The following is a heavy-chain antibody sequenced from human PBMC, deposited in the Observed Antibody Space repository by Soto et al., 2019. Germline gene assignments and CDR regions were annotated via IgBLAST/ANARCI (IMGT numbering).Heavy chain of an antibody. CDR2: IWYDGSNK. CDR1: GFTFSSYG. J-gene: IGHJ4*02. CDR3: ARDLARYSSGWYTPGY. D-gene: IGHD6-19*01. V-gene: IGHV3-33*01. Sequence: QVQLVESGGGVVQPGRSLRLSCAASGFTFSSYGMHWVRQAPGKGLEWVAVIWYDGSNKYYADSVKGRFTISRDNSKKTLYLQMNSLRAEDTAVYYCARDLARYSSGWYTPGYWGQGTLVTVSS.